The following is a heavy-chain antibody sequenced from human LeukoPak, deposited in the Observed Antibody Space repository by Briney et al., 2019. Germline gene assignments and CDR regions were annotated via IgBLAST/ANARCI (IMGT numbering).Heavy chain of an antibody. CDR1: GFIFSNFG. Sequence: GGSLRLSCAASGFIFSNFGMHWVRQAPGKGLEWVAVVSYDGSKKYYADSVKGRFTISRDNSRNTLYLQLNSLRPEDTAIYYCGKPQYYFDSSGSVAYDYWGQGTLVTVSS. D-gene: IGHD3-22*01. V-gene: IGHV3-30*18. J-gene: IGHJ4*02. CDR2: VSYDGSKK. CDR3: GKPQYYFDSSGSVAYDY.